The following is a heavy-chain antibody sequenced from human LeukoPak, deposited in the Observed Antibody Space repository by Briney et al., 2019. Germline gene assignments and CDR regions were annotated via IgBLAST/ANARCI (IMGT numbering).Heavy chain of an antibody. Sequence: GGSLRLSCAASGFTFSSYAMSWVRQAPGKGLEWVGFIRSKAYGGTTEYAASVKGRFTISRDDSKSIAYLQMNSLKTEDTAVYYCTRVPSMVITPFDDYWGQGTLVTVSS. CDR3: TRVPSMVITPFDDY. V-gene: IGHV3-49*04. CDR2: IRSKAYGGTT. J-gene: IGHJ4*02. D-gene: IGHD3-22*01. CDR1: GFTFSSYA.